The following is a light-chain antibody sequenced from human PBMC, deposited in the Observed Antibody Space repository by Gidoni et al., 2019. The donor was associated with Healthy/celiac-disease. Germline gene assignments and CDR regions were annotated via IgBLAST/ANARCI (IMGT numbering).Light chain of an antibody. CDR1: QSMSSY. CDR2: AAS. J-gene: IGKJ2*01. Sequence: DIQMTQSPSSLSASVGDRVTITCRASQSMSSYLKWYQQKPGKAPKLLIYAASSLQSGGPSRFSGSGSGTDFTLTISSLQPEDFATYYCQQSYSTPYTFGQGTKLEIK. V-gene: IGKV1-39*01. CDR3: QQSYSTPYT.